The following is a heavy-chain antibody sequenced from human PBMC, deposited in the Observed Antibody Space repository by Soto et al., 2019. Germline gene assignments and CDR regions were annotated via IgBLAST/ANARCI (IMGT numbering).Heavy chain of an antibody. V-gene: IGHV2-70*17. J-gene: IGHJ4*02. CDR3: ARLVYSSGSLRFDY. Sequence: SGPTLVNPTQTLTLTCTFSGFSLTSSGMCMSWIRQPPGKALEWLARIDWDDDKFYSTSLKTRLTISKDTSKNQVVLTMTNMDPVDTATYYCARLVYSSGSLRFDYWGQGILVTVSS. CDR1: GFSLTSSGMC. CDR2: IDWDDDK. D-gene: IGHD6-19*01.